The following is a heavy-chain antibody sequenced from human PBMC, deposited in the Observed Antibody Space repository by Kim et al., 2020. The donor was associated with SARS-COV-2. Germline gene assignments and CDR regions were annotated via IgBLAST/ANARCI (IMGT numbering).Heavy chain of an antibody. D-gene: IGHD3-3*01. Sequence: SVKVSCKASGGTFSSYAISWVRQAPGQGLEWMGGIIPIFGTANYAQKFQGRVTITADESTSTAYMELSSLRSEDTAVYYCARLHYDFWSGYYSDMDVWGQGTTVTVSS. CDR1: GGTFSSYA. J-gene: IGHJ6*02. V-gene: IGHV1-69*13. CDR3: ARLHYDFWSGYYSDMDV. CDR2: IIPIFGTA.